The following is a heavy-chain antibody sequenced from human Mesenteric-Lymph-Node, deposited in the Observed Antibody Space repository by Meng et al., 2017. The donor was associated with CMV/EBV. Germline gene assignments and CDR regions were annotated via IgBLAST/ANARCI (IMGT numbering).Heavy chain of an antibody. CDR3: ARSGAPAATSSWFDP. CDR2: IIPVFGKA. D-gene: IGHD6-25*01. Sequence: SGGTFSRYDISWVRQAPGQGLEWMGAIIPVFGKANYEQKFQGRVTITTDESTNTSYMEMSSLRSEDTAVYYCARSGAPAATSSWFDPWGQGTLVTVSS. CDR1: GGTFSRYD. J-gene: IGHJ5*02. V-gene: IGHV1-69*05.